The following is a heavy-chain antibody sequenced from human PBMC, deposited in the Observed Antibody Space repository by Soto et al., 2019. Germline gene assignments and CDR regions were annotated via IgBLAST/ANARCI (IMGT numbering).Heavy chain of an antibody. D-gene: IGHD3-22*01. J-gene: IGHJ4*02. CDR3: TRHHPHHYDSSGYFDY. Sequence: QLQMQEPGPGLVKPSETLSLTCTVSDGSISTSSYYWGWIRQSPGKGLEWIGTIFYTGRTYYNPSLESRVTLSVXTXKXXFSRHLTSVTAADTAVYYCTRHHPHHYDSSGYFDYWGQGTLVTVSS. V-gene: IGHV4-39*01. CDR1: DGSISTSSYY. CDR2: IFYTGRT.